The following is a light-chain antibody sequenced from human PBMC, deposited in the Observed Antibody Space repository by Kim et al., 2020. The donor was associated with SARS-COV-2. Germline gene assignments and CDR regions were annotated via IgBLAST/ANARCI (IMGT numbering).Light chain of an antibody. CDR1: HNISTS. CDR2: VVS. J-gene: IGKJ2*03. CDR3: QQSYTSPYS. Sequence: DIQMTQSPSALSASVGDRVSITCRASHNISTSLNWFQQKPGKAPKLLIYVVSSLQSGVPSRFSGSGSGTDFTLTISRLQPEDVATYYCQQSYTSPYSFGQGTKLEI. V-gene: IGKV1-39*01.